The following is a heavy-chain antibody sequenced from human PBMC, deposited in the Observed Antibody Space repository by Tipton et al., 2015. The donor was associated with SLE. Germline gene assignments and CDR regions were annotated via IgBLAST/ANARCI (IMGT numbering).Heavy chain of an antibody. D-gene: IGHD6-13*01. V-gene: IGHV4-34*01. J-gene: IGHJ4*02. Sequence: TLSLTCAVYGGSFSGYYWSWIRQPPGKGLEWIGEINHSGSTNYNPSLKSRVTISVDTSKNQFSLKLSSVTAADTAVYYCARRGSSSWYGADYWGQGTLVTVSS. CDR2: INHSGST. CDR1: GGSFSGYY. CDR3: ARRGSSSWYGADY.